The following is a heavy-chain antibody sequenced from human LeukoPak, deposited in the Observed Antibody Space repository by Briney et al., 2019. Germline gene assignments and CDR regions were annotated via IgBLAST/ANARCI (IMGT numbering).Heavy chain of an antibody. D-gene: IGHD3-10*01. CDR1: GFTFSGSA. J-gene: IGHJ4*02. V-gene: IGHV3-73*01. Sequence: GGSLRLSCAASGFTFSGSAMRWVRQASGKGLEWVGRIRSKANSYATAYAASVKGRFTISRDDSKNTAYLQMNSLKTEDTAVYSCTRRVERSMEFVDYWGQGTLVTVSS. CDR3: TRRVERSMEFVDY. CDR2: IRSKANSYAT.